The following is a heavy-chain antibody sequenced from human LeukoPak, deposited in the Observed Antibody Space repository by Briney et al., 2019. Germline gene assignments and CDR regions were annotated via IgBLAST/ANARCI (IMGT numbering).Heavy chain of an antibody. CDR2: INWNSGST. Sequence: GGSLRLSCAASGFTFDDYGMSWVRQGPGKGLEWVASINWNSGSTDYADFVKGRFTSSRDNAKNSLYLQMNSLRAEDTALYHCARDRGGTTSPFFDYWGQGTLVTVSS. CDR1: GFTFDDYG. CDR3: ARDRGGTTSPFFDY. V-gene: IGHV3-20*01. J-gene: IGHJ4*02. D-gene: IGHD2/OR15-2a*01.